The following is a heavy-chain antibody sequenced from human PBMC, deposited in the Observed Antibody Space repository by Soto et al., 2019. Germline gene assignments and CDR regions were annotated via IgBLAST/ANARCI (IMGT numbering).Heavy chain of an antibody. D-gene: IGHD1-26*01. J-gene: IGHJ3*02. Sequence: ASVKVSCKASGYTFTGYYMHWVRQAPGQGLEWMGWINPNSGGTNYAQKFQGWVTMTRDTSISTAYMELSRLRSDDTAVYYCAIQEQVGATTYDAFDIWGQGTMVTVSS. CDR2: INPNSGGT. CDR3: AIQEQVGATTYDAFDI. CDR1: GYTFTGYY. V-gene: IGHV1-2*04.